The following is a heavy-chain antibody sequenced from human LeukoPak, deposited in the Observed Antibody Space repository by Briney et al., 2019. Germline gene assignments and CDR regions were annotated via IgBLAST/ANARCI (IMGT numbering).Heavy chain of an antibody. Sequence: GGSLRLSCAASGFTFSKDDFHWVRQAPGKGLEWVSGISWNSGSIGYADSVKGRFTISRDNAKNSLYLQMNSLRPEDTALYYCAKVDSSSWYARIDYWGQGTLVTVSS. CDR3: AKVDSSSWYARIDY. V-gene: IGHV3-9*01. CDR2: ISWNSGSI. CDR1: GFTFSKDD. J-gene: IGHJ4*02. D-gene: IGHD6-13*01.